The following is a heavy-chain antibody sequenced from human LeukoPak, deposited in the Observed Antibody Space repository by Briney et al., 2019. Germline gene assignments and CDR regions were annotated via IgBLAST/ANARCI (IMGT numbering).Heavy chain of an antibody. D-gene: IGHD3-3*01. CDR3: ASPLTFFGMDV. J-gene: IGHJ6*02. V-gene: IGHV4-39*01. CDR1: GGSISSSSYY. CDR2: IYYSGST. Sequence: PSETLSLTCTVSGGSISSSSYYWGWIRQPPGKGLEWIGSIYYSGSTYYNPSLKSRVTISVDTSKNQFSLKLSSVTAADTAVYYCASPLTFFGMDVWGQGTTVTVSS.